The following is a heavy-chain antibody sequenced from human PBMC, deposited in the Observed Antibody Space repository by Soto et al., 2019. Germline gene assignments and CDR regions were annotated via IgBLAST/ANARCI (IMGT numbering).Heavy chain of an antibody. D-gene: IGHD3-3*01. Sequence: QVQLVQSGAEVKKPGASVKVSCKASGYTFSSYGISWVRQAPGQGLEWMGWISAYNGNTNYAQKLQGRVTMTTDTSTSTAYMELRSLRSDDTAVYYCARDRYYDFWSGYHSDYWGQGTLVTVSS. CDR1: GYTFSSYG. CDR2: ISAYNGNT. V-gene: IGHV1-18*01. J-gene: IGHJ4*02. CDR3: ARDRYYDFWSGYHSDY.